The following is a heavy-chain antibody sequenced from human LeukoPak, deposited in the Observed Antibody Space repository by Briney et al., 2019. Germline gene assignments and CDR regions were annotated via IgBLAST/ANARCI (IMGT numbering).Heavy chain of an antibody. V-gene: IGHV4-39*07. CDR2: IYYSGST. CDR1: GGSISSSSYY. CDR3: ARDKRWRSKWLVYDY. J-gene: IGHJ4*02. D-gene: IGHD6-19*01. Sequence: SETLSLTCTVSGGSISSSSYYWGWIRQPPGKGLEWIWSIYYSGSTYCNPSLKSRVTISVDTSKNQFSLKLSSVTAADTAVYYCARDKRWRSKWLVYDYWGQGTLVTVSS.